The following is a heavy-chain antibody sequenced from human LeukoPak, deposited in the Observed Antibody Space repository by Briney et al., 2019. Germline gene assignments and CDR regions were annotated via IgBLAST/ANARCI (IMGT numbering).Heavy chain of an antibody. CDR3: ARDRSLDDALDM. V-gene: IGHV3-69-1*01. CDR1: GFSFSNYY. D-gene: IGHD3-16*02. J-gene: IGHJ3*02. Sequence: PGGSLRLSCAASGFSFSNYYMNWVRQAPGKGLEWVSYITSSRTLYYADSVKGRFTISRDNVENSVYLQMNNLRAEDTAVYFCARDRSLDDALDMWGQGTMVIVSS. CDR2: ITSSRTL.